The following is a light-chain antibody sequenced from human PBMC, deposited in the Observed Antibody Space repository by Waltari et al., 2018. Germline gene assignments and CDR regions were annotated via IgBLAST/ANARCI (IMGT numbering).Light chain of an antibody. CDR2: AVS. CDR3: LQHYTYPPT. Sequence: DIQMTPSPSAMSASVGDRVAITCRASQDIGNYLAWFQQKPGTVPKRLIYAVSSLESGVPSRFSGSDSGTEFTLTINRLQPEDLATYFCLQHYTYPPTFGQGTRLEI. CDR1: QDIGNY. V-gene: IGKV1-17*03. J-gene: IGKJ5*01.